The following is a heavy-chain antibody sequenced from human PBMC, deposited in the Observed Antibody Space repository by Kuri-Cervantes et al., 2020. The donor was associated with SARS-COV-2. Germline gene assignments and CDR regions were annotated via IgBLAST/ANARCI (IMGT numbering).Heavy chain of an antibody. CDR1: GFTFTSSA. D-gene: IGHD3-22*01. CDR2: SVVGSGNT. CDR3: AARVTRYYDSSGYYGMDV. V-gene: IGHV1-58*02. Sequence: SVKVSCKASGFTFTSSAMQWVRQARGQRLEWIGWSVVGSGNTNYAQKFQERVTITRDMSTSTAYMELSSLRSEDTAVYYCAARVTRYYDSSGYYGMDVWGQGTTVTVSS. J-gene: IGHJ6*02.